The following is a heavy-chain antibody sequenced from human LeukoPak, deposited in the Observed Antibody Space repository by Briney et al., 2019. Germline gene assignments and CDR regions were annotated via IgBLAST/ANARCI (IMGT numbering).Heavy chain of an antibody. V-gene: IGHV3-23*01. CDR3: AKDQAGYCSSTSCYGGKGLIDY. J-gene: IGHJ4*02. D-gene: IGHD2-2*01. CDR1: GFTFSNYA. CDR2: ISSNGFST. Sequence: QPGGSLRLSCVASGFTFSNYAMSWVHQAPGKGLEWVSVISSNGFSTYYADSVMGRLTISRDNAKTTLYLQMSSLRAEDTAVYYCAKDQAGYCSSTSCYGGKGLIDYRGQGTLVTVSS.